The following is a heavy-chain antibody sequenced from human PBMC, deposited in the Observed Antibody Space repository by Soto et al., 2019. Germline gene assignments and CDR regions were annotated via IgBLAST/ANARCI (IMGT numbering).Heavy chain of an antibody. Sequence: QVQLQASGPGLVKPSQTLSLTCAVSGDSISSGDYYWSWIRQHPGKGLEWIGYIYYSGNTNYNPSLSSRITMSVDTSKNQFSLRLSSVTAADTALYYCARGRWFGELYEDYWGQGTLVTVSS. CDR2: IYYSGNT. J-gene: IGHJ4*02. V-gene: IGHV4-31*11. CDR1: GDSISSGDYY. CDR3: ARGRWFGELYEDY. D-gene: IGHD3-10*01.